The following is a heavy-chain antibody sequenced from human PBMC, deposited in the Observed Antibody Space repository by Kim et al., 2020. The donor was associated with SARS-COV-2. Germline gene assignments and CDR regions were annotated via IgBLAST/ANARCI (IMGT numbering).Heavy chain of an antibody. CDR2: ISYDGSNK. CDR1: GFTFSSYG. D-gene: IGHD3-16*01. CDR3: AKTPFDGGWAFDY. V-gene: IGHV3-30*18. Sequence: GGSLRLSCAVSGFTFSSYGMHWVRQAPGKGLEWVAVISYDGSNKYYADSVKGRFTISRDNSKNTLYLQMNSLRSEDTAVYYCAKTPFDGGWAFDYWGQGTLVTVSS. J-gene: IGHJ4*02.